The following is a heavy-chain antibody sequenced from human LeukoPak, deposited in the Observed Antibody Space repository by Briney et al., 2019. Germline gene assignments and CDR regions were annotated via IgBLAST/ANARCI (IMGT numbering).Heavy chain of an antibody. CDR1: GDSVSSNSVT. V-gene: IGHV6-1*01. D-gene: IGHD6-13*01. CDR3: ASSLVGGEQQLGCFDP. CDR2: TYYRSKWYN. J-gene: IGHJ5*02. Sequence: SQTLSLTCAISGDSVSSNSVTWNWIRQSPSRGLEWLGRTYYRSKWYNDYAVSVKSRITINSDTSKNQFSLQLNSVTPEDTAVYYCASSLVGGEQQLGCFDPWGQGTMDTVSS.